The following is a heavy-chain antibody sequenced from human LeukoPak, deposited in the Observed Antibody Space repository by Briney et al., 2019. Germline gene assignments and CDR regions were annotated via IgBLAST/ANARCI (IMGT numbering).Heavy chain of an antibody. Sequence: SETLSLTCAVYGGSFSGYYWSWIRQPPGKGLEWIGEINHSGSTNYNPSLKSRVTISVDTSKNQFSRKLSSATAADTAVYYCARGPVVVPAARSRRHYYYMDVWGKGTTVTVSS. V-gene: IGHV4-34*01. J-gene: IGHJ6*03. CDR1: GGSFSGYY. CDR3: ARGPVVVPAARSRRHYYYMDV. CDR2: INHSGST. D-gene: IGHD2-2*01.